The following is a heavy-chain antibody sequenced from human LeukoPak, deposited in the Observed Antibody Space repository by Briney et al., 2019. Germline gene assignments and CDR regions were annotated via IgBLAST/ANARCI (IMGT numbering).Heavy chain of an antibody. V-gene: IGHV3-7*03. Sequence: PGGSLRLSCAASGFTFSTYWMSWVRQAPGKGLEWVANIKQDGSGKYYADSVKGRFTISRDNAKNSLYLQMNSLRAEDTAVYYRARDSDIAAAGSDYWGQGTLVTVSS. CDR3: ARDSDIAAAGSDY. CDR2: IKQDGSGK. J-gene: IGHJ4*02. D-gene: IGHD6-13*01. CDR1: GFTFSTYW.